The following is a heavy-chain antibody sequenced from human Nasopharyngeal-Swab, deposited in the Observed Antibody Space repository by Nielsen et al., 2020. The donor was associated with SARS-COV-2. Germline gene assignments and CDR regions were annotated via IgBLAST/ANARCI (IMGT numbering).Heavy chain of an antibody. J-gene: IGHJ4*02. V-gene: IGHV4-31*03. CDR3: ARESVTRTFDY. CDR2: IYYSGST. D-gene: IGHD4-17*01. CDR1: GGSISSGGYY. Sequence: SETLSLTCTVSGGSISSGGYYWSWIRQHPGKGLEWIGYIYYSGSTYYNPSLKSRVTISVDTSKNQFSLKLSSVTAADTAVYYCARESVTRTFDYWGQGTLVTVSS.